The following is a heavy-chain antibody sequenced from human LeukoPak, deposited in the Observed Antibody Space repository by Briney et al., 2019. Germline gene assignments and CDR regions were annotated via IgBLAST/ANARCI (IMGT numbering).Heavy chain of an antibody. V-gene: IGHV4-59*01. J-gene: IGHJ4*02. CDR2: IYYSGST. CDR3: ARGLAGAAFFDY. D-gene: IGHD6-19*01. Sequence: SETLSLTCTVSGGSISSYYWSWIRQPPGKGLEWIGYIYYSGSTNYNPSLKSRVTISVDTSKNQFSLKLSSVTAADTAVYYCARGLAGAAFFDYWGQGTLVAVSS. CDR1: GGSISSYY.